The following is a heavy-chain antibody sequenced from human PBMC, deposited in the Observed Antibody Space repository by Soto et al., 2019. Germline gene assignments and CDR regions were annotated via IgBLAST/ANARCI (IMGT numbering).Heavy chain of an antibody. D-gene: IGHD5-12*01. J-gene: IGHJ4*02. CDR2: ISSSSSYI. CDR1: GFTFSSYS. CDR3: ARDRDIVATITGPVDY. Sequence: GGSLRLSCAASGFTFSSYSMNWVRQAPGKGLEWVSSISSSSSYIYYADSVKGRFTISRDNAKNSLYLQMNSLRAEDTAVYYCARDRDIVATITGPVDYWGQGTLVTVSS. V-gene: IGHV3-21*01.